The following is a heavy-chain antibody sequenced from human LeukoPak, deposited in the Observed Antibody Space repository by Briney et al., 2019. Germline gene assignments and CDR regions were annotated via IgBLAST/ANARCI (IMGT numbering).Heavy chain of an antibody. J-gene: IGHJ5*02. V-gene: IGHV4-38-2*02. CDR3: ARDPSSGWFSSCFDP. CDR1: DFSMNSGFY. D-gene: IGHD3-22*01. CDR2: ISYSGDT. Sequence: PSETLSLTCAGSDFSMNSGFYWGWIRQPPGKGLEWIGSISYSGDTYYSPSLKSRLTMSLDTSTNQFSLTLSSVTAADTAVYYCARDPSSGWFSSCFDPWGQGTLVTVSS.